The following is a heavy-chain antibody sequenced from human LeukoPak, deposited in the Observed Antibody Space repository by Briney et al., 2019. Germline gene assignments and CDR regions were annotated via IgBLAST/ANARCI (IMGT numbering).Heavy chain of an antibody. Sequence: GESLRLSCAASGFTVNRDYMSWVRQSPGKGLEWVSVVYTDGRTFYADSVKGRFTISRDDSKNTVFLQMNSLRAEDTATYFCTRGSSTVSAGYNWGRGTVVIVSS. J-gene: IGHJ4*02. V-gene: IGHV3-53*01. D-gene: IGHD1-1*01. CDR3: TRGSSTVSAGYN. CDR2: VYTDGRT. CDR1: GFTVNRDY.